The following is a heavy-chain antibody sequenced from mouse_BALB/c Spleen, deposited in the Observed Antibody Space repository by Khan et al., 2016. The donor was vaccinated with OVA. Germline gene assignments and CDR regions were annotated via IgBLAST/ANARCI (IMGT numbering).Heavy chain of an antibody. CDR1: GYSITSNYA. D-gene: IGHD1-1*01. CDR3: ARGKYYGYDMDY. CDR2: ISYSGST. Sequence: EVQLQESGPGLVKPSQSLSLTCTVTGYSITSNYAWTWIRQFPGNNLEWMGYISYSGSTSYNPSLKSRISITRDPSKNQIFLQLSSVTTEDTATYYCARGKYYGYDMDYWGQGTSVTVSS. V-gene: IGHV3-2*02. J-gene: IGHJ4*01.